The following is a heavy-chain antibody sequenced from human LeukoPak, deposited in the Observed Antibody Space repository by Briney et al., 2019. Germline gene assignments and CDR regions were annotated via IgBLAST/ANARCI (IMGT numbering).Heavy chain of an antibody. D-gene: IGHD3-10*01. V-gene: IGHV4-59*01. J-gene: IGHJ5*02. Sequence: PSETLSLTCTVSGCPIGSYYWSWVRQPPEKGLEWIGNIVYTGRTNYNPSLKSRVTMLIDTYKNQFSLRLNSVTAADTAVYYCARDSWWDGSKTFSDWFGPWGQGTLVTVSS. CDR3: ARDSWWDGSKTFSDWFGP. CDR1: GCPIGSYY. CDR2: IVYTGRT.